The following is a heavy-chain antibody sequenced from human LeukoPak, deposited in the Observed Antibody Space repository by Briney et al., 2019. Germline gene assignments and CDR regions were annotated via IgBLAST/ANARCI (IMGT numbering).Heavy chain of an antibody. CDR3: AHRPAKLFAFDI. J-gene: IGHJ3*02. CDR2: IYWDDDK. V-gene: IGHV2-5*08. CDR1: GGSITSYYY. Sequence: TLSLTCTVSGGSITSYYYWSWIRQPPGKALEWLALIYWDDDKRYSPSLKSRLTISKDTSKNQVVLTVTNMDPVDTATYYCAHRPAKLFAFDIWGQGTMVTVSS. D-gene: IGHD3-10*01.